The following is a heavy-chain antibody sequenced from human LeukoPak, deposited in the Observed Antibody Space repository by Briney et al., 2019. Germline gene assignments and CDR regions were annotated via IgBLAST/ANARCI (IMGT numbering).Heavy chain of an antibody. D-gene: IGHD3-10*01. V-gene: IGHV3-53*01. CDR3: ARSLRHYYGSGSYFVTKLDYYGMDV. J-gene: IGHJ6*02. Sequence: GGSLRLSCAASGFTVSSNSMSWVRQAPGKGLEWVSLIYSGGSAYYADSVKGRFTISRDNAKNSLYLQMNSLRAEDTAVYYCARSLRHYYGSGSYFVTKLDYYGMDVWGQGTTVTVSS. CDR2: IYSGGSA. CDR1: GFTVSSNS.